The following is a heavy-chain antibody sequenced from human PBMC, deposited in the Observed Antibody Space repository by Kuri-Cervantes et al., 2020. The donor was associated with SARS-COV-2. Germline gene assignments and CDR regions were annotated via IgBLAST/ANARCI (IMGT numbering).Heavy chain of an antibody. CDR3: ARRVVAWFDP. V-gene: IGHV4-31*03. Sequence: SETLSLTCTVSGGSISSGGYYWSWIRQHPGKGLEWIGYIYYSGSTYYNPSLKSRVTISVDTSKNQFSLKLSSVTAADTAVYYCARRVVAWFDPWGQGTLVTVSS. D-gene: IGHD2-15*01. J-gene: IGHJ5*02. CDR1: GGSISSGGYY. CDR2: IYYSGST.